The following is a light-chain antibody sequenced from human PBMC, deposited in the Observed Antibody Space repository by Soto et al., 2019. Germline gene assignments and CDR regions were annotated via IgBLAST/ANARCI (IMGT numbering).Light chain of an antibody. CDR1: QSVLHSSNNKNY. CDR2: WAS. Sequence: DIVMTQSPDSLAVSLGERATINCKSSQSVLHSSNNKNYLAWYQQKPGQPPKLLIYWASTRDSGVPDRFSGSGSGTDFTLTVSSLQAEDVAVYYCQQYYTIPYTFGQGTKLEIK. V-gene: IGKV4-1*01. J-gene: IGKJ2*01. CDR3: QQYYTIPYT.